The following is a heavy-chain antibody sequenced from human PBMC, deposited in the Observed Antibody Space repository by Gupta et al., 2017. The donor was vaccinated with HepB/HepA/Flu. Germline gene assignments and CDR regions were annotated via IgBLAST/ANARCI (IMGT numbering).Heavy chain of an antibody. V-gene: IGHV1-8*02. CDR2: MNPNSGST. D-gene: IGHD6-13*01. CDR3: ARDTRVAIPGTESRSSGWFDP. CDR1: NYTLPSYD. Sequence: QVPLVQSGAEVKKPGASVKVSCKASNYTLPSYDINWVRQVPGQGLEWMGWMNPNSGSTGNAQKFQGRVTMIRNTTISTAYMELSSLTSEDTAVYYCARDTRVAIPGTESRSSGWFDPWGQGTLVTVSS. J-gene: IGHJ5*02.